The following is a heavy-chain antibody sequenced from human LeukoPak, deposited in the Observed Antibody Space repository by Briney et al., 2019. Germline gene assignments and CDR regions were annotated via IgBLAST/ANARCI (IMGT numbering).Heavy chain of an antibody. J-gene: IGHJ4*02. V-gene: IGHV3-23*01. Sequence: GGSLRLSCAASGFTFSSYAMSWVRQAPGKGLEWVSAISGSGGSTYYADSVKGRFTISRDNSKNTLYLQMNSLRAEDTAVYYCARDRYSGSGVFDYWGQGTLVTVSS. CDR3: ARDRYSGSGVFDY. CDR1: GFTFSSYA. CDR2: ISGSGGST. D-gene: IGHD1-26*01.